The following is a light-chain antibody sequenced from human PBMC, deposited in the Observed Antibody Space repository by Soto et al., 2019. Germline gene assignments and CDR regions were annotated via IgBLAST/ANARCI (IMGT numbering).Light chain of an antibody. CDR2: RAS. V-gene: IGKV3-15*01. Sequence: IVLTQSPATLAVSQGDTATLSCRASQSLGDNLAWYQQKPGQAPRLLIFRASSRAKGVPARFSASGSGTEFTPTISCLQSEDFAVYYCHQYNNWPPWTFGPGTKV. J-gene: IGKJ1*01. CDR1: QSLGDN. CDR3: HQYNNWPPWT.